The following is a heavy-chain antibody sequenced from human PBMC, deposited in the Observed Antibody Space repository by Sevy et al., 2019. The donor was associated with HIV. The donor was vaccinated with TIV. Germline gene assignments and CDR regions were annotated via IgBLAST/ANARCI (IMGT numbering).Heavy chain of an antibody. V-gene: IGHV3-30*18. Sequence: GGSLRLSCAASGFNFSSYGMHWVRQAPGKGLEWVAVISYDGSSKYYAESVKGRFTISRDNSKNTLYLQISSLRAEDTAVYYCAKESGSYYVFWSGQDAFDIWGQGTMVTVSS. D-gene: IGHD3-3*01. CDR3: AKESGSYYVFWSGQDAFDI. J-gene: IGHJ3*02. CDR1: GFNFSSYG. CDR2: ISYDGSSK.